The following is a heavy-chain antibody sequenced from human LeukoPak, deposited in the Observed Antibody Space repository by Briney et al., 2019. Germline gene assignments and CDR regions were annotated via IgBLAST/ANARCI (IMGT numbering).Heavy chain of an antibody. CDR1: RFTFINAW. CDR2: IKSKADGETT. J-gene: IGHJ4*02. D-gene: IGHD4/OR15-4a*01. CDR3: AIDEPNYAPYDFDY. V-gene: IGHV3-15*01. Sequence: GGSLRLSCAASRFTFINAWMNWVRQAPGKGLEWVGRIKSKADGETTDYAAPVKGRFTISRDDSNNMVYLQMSSLKVEDTAVYYCAIDEPNYAPYDFDYWGQGTLVTVSS.